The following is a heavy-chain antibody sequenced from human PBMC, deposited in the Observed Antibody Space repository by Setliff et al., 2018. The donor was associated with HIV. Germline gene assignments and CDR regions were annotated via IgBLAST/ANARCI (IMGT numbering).Heavy chain of an antibody. V-gene: IGHV4-38-2*01. CDR3: ARHPRHYNILTGYRYYYMDV. D-gene: IGHD3-9*01. Sequence: SETLSLTCAVSGYSISSGYYWGWIRQPPGKGLEWIGSIYHSGSTYYNPSLKSRVTISIDTSKNQFSLQLTSVTAADTAVYYCARHPRHYNILTGYRYYYMDVWGKGTTVTVSS. CDR1: GYSISSGYY. J-gene: IGHJ6*03. CDR2: IYHSGST.